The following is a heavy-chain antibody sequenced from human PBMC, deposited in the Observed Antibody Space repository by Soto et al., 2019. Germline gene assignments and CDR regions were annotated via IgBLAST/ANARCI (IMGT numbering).Heavy chain of an antibody. CDR3: ARQPYDSSDYFDY. CDR2: IYYSGTT. D-gene: IGHD3-22*01. Sequence: SETLSLTCTVSGDSISSSTYYWGWIRQPPGKGLEWIGSIYYSGTTYYNPSLESRVTISVDTSRIHFSLKLISVAAADTAVYFCARQPYDSSDYFDYWGQGTLVTVSS. CDR1: GDSISSSTYY. J-gene: IGHJ4*02. V-gene: IGHV4-39*01.